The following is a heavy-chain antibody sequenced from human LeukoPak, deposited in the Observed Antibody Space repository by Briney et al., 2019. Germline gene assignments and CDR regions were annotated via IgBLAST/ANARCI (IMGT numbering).Heavy chain of an antibody. D-gene: IGHD6-13*01. CDR1: GFTFSSYS. CDR2: ISTNSSYI. J-gene: IGHJ5*02. Sequence: PGGSLRLSCAASGFTFSSYSMDWVRQPPGKGMGWVSSISTNSSYIYYADSVKGRFTISRDNTNKSLYLEMNSLRAGDTAVYYCARGAQNVAAADNWFDPWGQGTLVSVSS. CDR3: ARGAQNVAAADNWFDP. V-gene: IGHV3-21*01.